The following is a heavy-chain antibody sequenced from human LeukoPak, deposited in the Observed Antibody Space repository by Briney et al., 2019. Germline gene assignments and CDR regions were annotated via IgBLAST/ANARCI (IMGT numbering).Heavy chain of an antibody. CDR2: ITGSGGST. J-gene: IGHJ4*02. V-gene: IGHV3-23*01. CDR1: GFTFSSYA. CDR3: AKGLGYTGYALDY. Sequence: GGSLRLSCAASGFTFSSYAMSWVRQAPGKGLEWVSSITGSGGSTYYADSVKGRFTISRDNSKNTLYLQMNSLRAEDTAVYYCAKGLGYTGYALDYWGQGTLVTVSS. D-gene: IGHD5-12*01.